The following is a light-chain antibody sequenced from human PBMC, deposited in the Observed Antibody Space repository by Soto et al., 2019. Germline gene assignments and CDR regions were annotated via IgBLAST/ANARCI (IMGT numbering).Light chain of an antibody. CDR3: QQRYSNVVT. CDR2: GAS. J-gene: IGKJ1*01. Sequence: DIQMTQSPSSLSASVGDRVTITCRASQRISGYLNWYQQKPGKAPRLLVHGASTLLWGVPSRFSGSGSGTTFTLTISSLQPEDFAPYYCQQRYSNVVTFGQGTRVEVK. CDR1: QRISGY. V-gene: IGKV1-39*01.